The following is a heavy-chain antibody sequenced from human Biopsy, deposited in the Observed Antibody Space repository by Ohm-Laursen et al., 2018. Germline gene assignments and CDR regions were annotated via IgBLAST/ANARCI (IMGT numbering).Heavy chain of an antibody. CDR2: IFYRGST. V-gene: IGHV4-39*02. Sequence: SETLSLTCTVSGGSISNNNYYWGWIRQPPGKGLEWIGSIFYRGSTHSKPSLKSRVTISVDTSKNHFSLRLRSVTAADTAIYYCARDRGYYSDRTVPGYFDLWGRGTRVTVSS. J-gene: IGHJ2*01. CDR1: GGSISNNNYY. D-gene: IGHD3-22*01. CDR3: ARDRGYYSDRTVPGYFDL.